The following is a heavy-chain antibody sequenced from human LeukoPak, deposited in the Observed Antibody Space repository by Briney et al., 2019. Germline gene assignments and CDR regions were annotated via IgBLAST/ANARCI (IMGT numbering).Heavy chain of an antibody. D-gene: IGHD3-22*01. V-gene: IGHV3-7*01. CDR1: GFTFSSYW. J-gene: IGHJ4*02. Sequence: GGSLRLSCAASGFTFSSYWMSWVRQAPGKGLEWVANIKQDGSEKYYVDSVKGRFTISRDNAKNSLYLQMNSLRAEDTAVYYCARVESINYYDSSGYYYPFDYWGQGTLVTVSS. CDR2: IKQDGSEK. CDR3: ARVESINYYDSSGYYYPFDY.